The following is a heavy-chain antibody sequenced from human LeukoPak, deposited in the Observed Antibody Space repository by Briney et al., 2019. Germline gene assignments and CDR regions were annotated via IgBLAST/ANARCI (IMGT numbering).Heavy chain of an antibody. Sequence: SETLSLTCTVSGGSISNSSYYWGWIRQPPGKGLEWIGRIYTSGSTNYNPSLKSRVTISGDASKNQFSLRLSSVTAADTAVYYCARASYSYDINGWVPFDYWGQGTLVTVSS. V-gene: IGHV4-39*07. J-gene: IGHJ4*02. D-gene: IGHD3-22*01. CDR2: IYTSGST. CDR3: ARASYSYDINGWVPFDY. CDR1: GGSISNSSYY.